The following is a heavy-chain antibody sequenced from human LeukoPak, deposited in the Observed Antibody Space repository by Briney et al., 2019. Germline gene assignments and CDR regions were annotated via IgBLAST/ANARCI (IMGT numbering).Heavy chain of an antibody. D-gene: IGHD6-6*01. Sequence: GGSLRLSCAASGFTFSSYGMNWVRQAPGKGLEWVSYISSSSSTIYYADSVKGRFTISRDNAKNSLYLQMNSLRAEDTAVYYCASSSIAARHPLDYWGQGTLVTVSS. CDR2: ISSSSSTI. J-gene: IGHJ4*02. V-gene: IGHV3-48*01. CDR1: GFTFSSYG. CDR3: ASSSIAARHPLDY.